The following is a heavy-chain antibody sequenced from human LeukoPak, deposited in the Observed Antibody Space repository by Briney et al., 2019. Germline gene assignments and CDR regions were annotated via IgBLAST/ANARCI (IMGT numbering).Heavy chain of an antibody. Sequence: GGSLRPSCAASGFTFSSYVMNWVRQAPGRGLEWVSPIGSSSSYIYYADSMKGRFTISRDNAKKSLYLQMNSLRAEDTAVYYCARVLAYYDFWSGYSDYWGQGTLVTVSS. CDR3: ARVLAYYDFWSGYSDY. D-gene: IGHD3-3*01. V-gene: IGHV3-21*01. CDR1: GFTFSSYV. J-gene: IGHJ4*02. CDR2: IGSSSSYI.